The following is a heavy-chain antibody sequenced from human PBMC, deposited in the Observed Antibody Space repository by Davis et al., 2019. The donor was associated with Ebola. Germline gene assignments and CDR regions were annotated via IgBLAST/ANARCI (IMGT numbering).Heavy chain of an antibody. CDR3: ASSYYYDSSGAPGMDV. CDR1: GYTFTSYD. D-gene: IGHD3-22*01. Sequence: ASVKVSCKASGYTFTSYDINWVRQAPGQGPEWMGWINPNSGGTRFAQKFQGRVTMTRDTSISTAYMELSRLRSDDTAVYYCASSYYYDSSGAPGMDVWGQGTTVTVSS. V-gene: IGHV1-2*02. CDR2: INPNSGGT. J-gene: IGHJ6*02.